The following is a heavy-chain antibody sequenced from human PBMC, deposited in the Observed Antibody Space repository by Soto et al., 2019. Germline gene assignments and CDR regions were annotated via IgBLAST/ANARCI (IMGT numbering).Heavy chain of an antibody. CDR2: INPSGGST. D-gene: IGHD2-15*01. J-gene: IGHJ3*02. CDR3: ARDLRYCSGGSCYSGMTAFDI. CDR1: GYTFTSYY. Sequence: ASVKVSCKASGYTFTSYYMHWVRQAPGQGLEWMGIINPSGGSTSYAQKFQGRVTMTRDTSTSTVYMELSSLRSEDTAVYYCARDLRYCSGGSCYSGMTAFDIWGQGTMVTVSS. V-gene: IGHV1-46*03.